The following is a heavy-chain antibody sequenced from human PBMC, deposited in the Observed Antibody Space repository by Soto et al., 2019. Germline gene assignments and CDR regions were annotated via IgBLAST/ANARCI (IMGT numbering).Heavy chain of an antibody. CDR2: IYYSGST. Sequence: QVQLQESGPGLVKPSQTLSLTCTVSGGSISSGGYYWSWIRQHPGKGLEWIGYIYYSGSTYYNPSLKSRVTISVDTSKNQFSLKLSSVTAADTAVYYCATSKDIVVVPAAMEYFQHWGQGTLVTVSS. V-gene: IGHV4-31*03. CDR1: GGSISSGGYY. CDR3: ATSKDIVVVPAAMEYFQH. D-gene: IGHD2-2*01. J-gene: IGHJ1*01.